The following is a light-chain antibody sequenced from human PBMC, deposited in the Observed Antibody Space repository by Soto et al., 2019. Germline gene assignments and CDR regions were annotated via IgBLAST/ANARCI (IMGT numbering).Light chain of an antibody. CDR3: QQYGRSPT. CDR2: DAS. CDR1: QSVSSD. J-gene: IGKJ1*01. V-gene: IGKV3-20*01. Sequence: EIVMTQSPATLSVSPGERATLSCRASQSVSSDLAWYHQKLGQAPRLLIYDASRRATGIPDRFSGSGSGTDFTLTISRLEPEDFVVYYCQQYGRSPTFGQGTKVDIK.